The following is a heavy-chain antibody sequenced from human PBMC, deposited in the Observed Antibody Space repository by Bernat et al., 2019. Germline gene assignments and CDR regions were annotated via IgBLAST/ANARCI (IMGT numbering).Heavy chain of an antibody. J-gene: IGHJ2*01. D-gene: IGHD6-19*01. Sequence: EVQLVESGGGLVQPGGSLRLSCAASGFTFSNAWMNWVRQAPGKGLEWVGRIKSKTDGGTTDYAAPVKGRFTISRDDSKNTLYLQMNSLKTEDTAVYYCTTDLGSRWYGDWYYDLWGRGTLVTVSS. CDR1: GFTFSNAW. CDR3: TTDLGSRWYGDWYYDL. V-gene: IGHV3-15*07. CDR2: IKSKTDGGTT.